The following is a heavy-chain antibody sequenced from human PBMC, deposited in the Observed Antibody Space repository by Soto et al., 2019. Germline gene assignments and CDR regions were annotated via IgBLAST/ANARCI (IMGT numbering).Heavy chain of an antibody. Sequence: SETLSLTCTVSGGSISSYYWSWIRQPPGKGLEWIGYIYYSGSTNYNPSLKSRVTISVDTSKNQFSLKLSSVTAADTAVYYCARVKVFWSGYKKHNWFDPWGQGTPVTVS. J-gene: IGHJ5*02. CDR1: GGSISSYY. CDR2: IYYSGST. D-gene: IGHD3-3*01. V-gene: IGHV4-59*01. CDR3: ARVKVFWSGYKKHNWFDP.